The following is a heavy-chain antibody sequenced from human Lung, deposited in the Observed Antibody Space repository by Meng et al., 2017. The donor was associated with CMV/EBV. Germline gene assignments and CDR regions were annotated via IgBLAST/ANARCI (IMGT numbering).Heavy chain of an antibody. CDR2: ISAYNGNT. CDR3: ARSDMIRGVVVIDY. J-gene: IGHJ4*01. V-gene: IGHV1-18*01. CDR1: GYTFIAYA. Sequence: ASVKVFCNASGYTFIAYAFSWLRQAPGQGHEWMGWISAYNGNTNYAQKFEGRVTKITDTSTSTAYMELRSLRSDETAVYYCARSDMIRGVVVIDYWGDGTXVTVSS. D-gene: IGHD3-10*01.